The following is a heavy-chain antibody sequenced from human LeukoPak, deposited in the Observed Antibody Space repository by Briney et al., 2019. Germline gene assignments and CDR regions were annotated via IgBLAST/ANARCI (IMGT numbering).Heavy chain of an antibody. V-gene: IGHV1-46*01. J-gene: IGHJ4*02. CDR1: GYTFIRYY. CDR2: VNPSGDST. Sequence: ASVKVSCKASGYTFIRYYIHWVRQAPGQGLEWMGIVNPSGDSTNYAQKFQGRVTMTRDTSTSTVYMELSSLRSEDTAVYYCARWTTTYLDYWGQGTLVTVSS. D-gene: IGHD3/OR15-3a*01. CDR3: ARWTTTYLDY.